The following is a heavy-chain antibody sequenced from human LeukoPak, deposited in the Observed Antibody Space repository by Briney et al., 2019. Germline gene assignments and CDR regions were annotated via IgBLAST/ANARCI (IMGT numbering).Heavy chain of an antibody. V-gene: IGHV1-46*01. D-gene: IGHD4-23*01. CDR1: GYTFTSYY. Sequence: VSVKVSCKASGYTFTSYYMHWVRQAPGQGLEWMGIINPSGGSTSYAQKFQGRVTMTRDTSTSTVYMELSSLRSEDTAVYYCARDGAPSRGKENNWFDPWGQGTLVTVSS. CDR2: INPSGGST. J-gene: IGHJ5*02. CDR3: ARDGAPSRGKENNWFDP.